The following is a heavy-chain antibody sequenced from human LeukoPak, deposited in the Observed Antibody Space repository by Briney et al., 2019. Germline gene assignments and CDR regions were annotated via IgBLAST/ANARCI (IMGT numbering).Heavy chain of an antibody. Sequence: ASVKVSCKASGYTFTGYYMHWVRQAPGHGLEWMGRLNPNNGDTYYAQDFQGRVTMTRDTSISTAYMELSRLTSDDTAVYDCARDLSSTSNWEFDYWGQGTLVTVSS. J-gene: IGHJ4*02. CDR3: ARDLSSTSNWEFDY. CDR1: GYTFTGYY. CDR2: LNPNNGDT. V-gene: IGHV1-2*06. D-gene: IGHD7-27*01.